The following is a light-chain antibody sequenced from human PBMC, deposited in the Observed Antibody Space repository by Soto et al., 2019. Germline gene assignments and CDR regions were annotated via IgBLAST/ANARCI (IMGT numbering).Light chain of an antibody. V-gene: IGKV1-27*01. Sequence: DIQMTQFPSSLSASVGDTVTITCRASQGISSSLAWYQQKAGKVPDLLIYAASTLQSGVPSHFSGSGSGTDFTLTISSLQPEDVATYYCQEYHSPPFTFGPGTRVEIK. CDR1: QGISSS. CDR2: AAS. CDR3: QEYHSPPFT. J-gene: IGKJ3*01.